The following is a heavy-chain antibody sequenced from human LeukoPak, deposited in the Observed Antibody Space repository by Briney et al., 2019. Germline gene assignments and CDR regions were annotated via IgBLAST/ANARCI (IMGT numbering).Heavy chain of an antibody. CDR3: ARDLEDSSPFGAFDM. Sequence: GESLKISCWGSGYTFTNYWIGWVRQVPGKGLEWVAAIWFDGIRKYYADSVKGRLTISRDNSKNTLYLQMNSLRAEDTAVYYCARDLEDSSPFGAFDMWGQGTMVTVSS. D-gene: IGHD3-22*01. V-gene: IGHV3-33*01. J-gene: IGHJ3*02. CDR2: IWFDGIRK. CDR1: GYTFTNYW.